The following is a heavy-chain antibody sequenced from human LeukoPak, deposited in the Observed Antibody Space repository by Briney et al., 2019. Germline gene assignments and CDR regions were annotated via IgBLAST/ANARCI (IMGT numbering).Heavy chain of an antibody. V-gene: IGHV1-69*13. Sequence: SVKLSCKASGGTFSSYSISWVRQAPGQGLEWMGGIIPICGTANYAQNFQGRVTITAGESTSTAYMELSSLRSEDTAVYYCARGYCSGGSCYQGMDVWGQGTTVTVSS. CDR3: ARGYCSGGSCYQGMDV. CDR2: IIPICGTA. D-gene: IGHD2-15*01. J-gene: IGHJ6*02. CDR1: GGTFSSYS.